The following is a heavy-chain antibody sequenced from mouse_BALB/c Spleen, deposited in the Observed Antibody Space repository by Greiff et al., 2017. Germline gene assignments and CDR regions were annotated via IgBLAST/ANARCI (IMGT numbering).Heavy chain of an antibody. Sequence: EVKVVESGGGLVQPGGSRKLSCAASGFTFSSFGMHWVRQAPEKGLEWVAYISSGSSTIYYADTVKGRFTISRDNPKNTLFLQMTSLRSEDTAMYYCARSGNLDRWYFDVWGAGTTVTVSS. CDR2: ISSGSSTI. J-gene: IGHJ1*01. V-gene: IGHV5-17*02. CDR1: GFTFSSFG. CDR3: ARSGNLDRWYFDV. D-gene: IGHD2-14*01.